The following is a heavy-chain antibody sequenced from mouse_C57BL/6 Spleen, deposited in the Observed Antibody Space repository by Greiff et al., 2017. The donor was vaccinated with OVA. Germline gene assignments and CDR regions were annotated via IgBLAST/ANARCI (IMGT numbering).Heavy chain of an antibody. Sequence: VKLVESGAELVKPGASVKMSCKASGYTFTSYWITWVKQRPGQGLEWIGDIYPGSGSTNYNEKFKSKATLTVDTSSSTAYMQLSSLTSEDSAVYYCARDGSSPYWYFDVWGTGTTVTVSS. V-gene: IGHV1-55*01. CDR2: IYPGSGST. CDR1: GYTFTSYW. J-gene: IGHJ1*03. CDR3: ARDGSSPYWYFDV. D-gene: IGHD1-1*01.